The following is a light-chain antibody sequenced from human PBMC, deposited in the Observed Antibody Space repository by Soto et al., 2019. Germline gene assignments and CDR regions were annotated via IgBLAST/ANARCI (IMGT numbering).Light chain of an antibody. Sequence: QSVLTQPAAVSAGPGQSTSIPCTGTSSDVGGYNLVSWFQQHPGKVPKLLIYEGTKRPSGLSDRFSGSKSGTTASLTISGLQAEDEAHYYCYSYAGENLYVFGTGTKVTVL. V-gene: IGLV2-23*01. CDR3: YSYAGENLYV. CDR2: EGT. J-gene: IGLJ1*01. CDR1: SSDVGGYNL.